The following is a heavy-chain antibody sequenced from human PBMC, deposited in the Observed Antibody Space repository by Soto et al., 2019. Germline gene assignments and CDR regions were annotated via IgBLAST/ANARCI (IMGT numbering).Heavy chain of an antibody. J-gene: IGHJ4*02. CDR2: IYYSGNT. CDR1: GGSISRGGYY. CDR3: ARGRVGATTDYFDY. Sequence: SETLSLTCSVSGGSISRGGYYWSWMRQHPGRGLEWIGYIYYSGNTYYNPSLKSRVTISVDTSKNQFSLKLSAVTAADTAVYYCARGRVGATTDYFDYWGQGTLVTVSS. D-gene: IGHD1-26*01. V-gene: IGHV4-31*03.